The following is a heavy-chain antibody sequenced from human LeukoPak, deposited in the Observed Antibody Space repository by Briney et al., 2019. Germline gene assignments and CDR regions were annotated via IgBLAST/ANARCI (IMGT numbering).Heavy chain of an antibody. Sequence: SETLSLTCTVSGGSISSSSSYWGWIRRPPGNGLEWIGSIYYSGSTYYNPSLKSRVTISVDTSKNQFSLKLSSVTAADTAVYYCARHLDTSSWTYYYYYMDVWGKGTTVTVSS. CDR3: ARHLDTSSWTYYYYYMDV. CDR2: IYYSGST. D-gene: IGHD6-13*01. V-gene: IGHV4-39*01. CDR1: GGSISSSSSY. J-gene: IGHJ6*03.